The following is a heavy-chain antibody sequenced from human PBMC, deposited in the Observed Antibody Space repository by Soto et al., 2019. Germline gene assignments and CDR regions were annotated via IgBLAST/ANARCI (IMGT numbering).Heavy chain of an antibody. J-gene: IGHJ6*01. V-gene: IGHV5-51*01. CDR3: ARTSAAGKYYYGMYV. Sequence: GESLKISCKGSGYSFTNFWIGWVRQMPGKGLEWMGIIYPGDSDTRYSPSFQGQVTISADKSISTAYPQWSSLKASDTAMYYCARTSAAGKYYYGMYVWGQGTTVTVSS. CDR2: IYPGDSDT. CDR1: GYSFTNFW. D-gene: IGHD6-13*01.